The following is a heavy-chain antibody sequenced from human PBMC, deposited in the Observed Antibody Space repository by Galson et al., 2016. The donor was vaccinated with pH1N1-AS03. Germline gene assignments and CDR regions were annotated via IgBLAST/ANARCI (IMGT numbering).Heavy chain of an antibody. Sequence: SLRLSCAASGFTFSGYAMSWVRQAPGKGLEWVAIVSDSGGATFYADSVKGRFTISRDNYKNTLSLKMNRLGVDDTAIYYCAKGLTIAGSTYHFDSWGQGTLVTVSS. CDR3: AKGLTIAGSTYHFDS. CDR2: VSDSGGAT. V-gene: IGHV3-23*01. CDR1: GFTFSGYA. D-gene: IGHD1-20*01. J-gene: IGHJ4*02.